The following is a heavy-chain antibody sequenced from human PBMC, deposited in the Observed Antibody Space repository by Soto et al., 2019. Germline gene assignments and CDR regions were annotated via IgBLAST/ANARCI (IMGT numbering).Heavy chain of an antibody. CDR3: ARDTSGDSSSWGFYYFDY. CDR1: GYTLTSYY. Sequence: ASVKVSCKASGYTLTSYYMHWVRQAPGQGLEWMGIINPSGGSTSYAQKFQGRVTMTRDTSTSTVYMELSSLRSEDTAVYYCARDTSGDSSSWGFYYFDYWGQGTLVTVSS. J-gene: IGHJ4*02. D-gene: IGHD6-13*01. V-gene: IGHV1-46*01. CDR2: INPSGGST.